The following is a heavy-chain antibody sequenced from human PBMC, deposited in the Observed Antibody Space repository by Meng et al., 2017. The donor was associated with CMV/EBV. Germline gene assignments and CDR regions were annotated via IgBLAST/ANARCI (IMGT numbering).Heavy chain of an antibody. D-gene: IGHD3-3*01. V-gene: IGHV3-21*01. Sequence: GESLKISCAASGFIFSSYSMNWVRQAPGKGLEWVSAISSSSSYIYYADSVKGRFTISRDNAKSSLYLQMNSLRAEDTAVYYCARDQSDYDFWSGWSYGMDVWGQGTTVTVSS. CDR1: GFIFSSYS. CDR3: ARDQSDYDFWSGWSYGMDV. J-gene: IGHJ6*02. CDR2: ISSSSSYI.